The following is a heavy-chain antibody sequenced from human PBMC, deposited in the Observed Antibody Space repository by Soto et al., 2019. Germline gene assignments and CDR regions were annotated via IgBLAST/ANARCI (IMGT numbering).Heavy chain of an antibody. J-gene: IGHJ4*02. Sequence: GGSLRLSCASSGFTVRSNYMSWVRQAPGKGLEWVSVIYSGGSTYYADSVKGRFTISRHNSKNTLYLQMNSLRAEDTAVYYCARTTGTTRQFDYWGQGTLVTVSS. CDR1: GFTVRSNY. D-gene: IGHD1-7*01. V-gene: IGHV3-53*04. CDR3: ARTTGTTRQFDY. CDR2: IYSGGST.